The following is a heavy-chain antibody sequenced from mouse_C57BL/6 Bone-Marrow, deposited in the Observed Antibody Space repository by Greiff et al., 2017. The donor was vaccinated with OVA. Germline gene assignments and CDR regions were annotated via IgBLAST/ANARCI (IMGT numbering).Heavy chain of an antibody. Sequence: QVQLKESGAELARPGASVKLSCKASGYTFTSYGISWVKQRPGPGLEWIGEIYPRSGNTYYNEKFKGKATLTADKSSSTAYMELRSLTSEDSAVYFCARPSTTVVDRDGYFDVWGTGTTVTVSS. CDR3: ARPSTTVVDRDGYFDV. D-gene: IGHD1-1*01. CDR1: GYTFTSYG. CDR2: IYPRSGNT. V-gene: IGHV1-81*01. J-gene: IGHJ1*03.